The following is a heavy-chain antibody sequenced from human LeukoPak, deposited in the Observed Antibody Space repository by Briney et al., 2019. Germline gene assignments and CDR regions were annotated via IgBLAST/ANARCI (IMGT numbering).Heavy chain of an antibody. CDR3: AKTGDYGDQNWFDP. CDR1: GFTFSSYW. V-gene: IGHV3-7*03. CDR2: IKQDGSEK. D-gene: IGHD4-17*01. Sequence: GGSLRLSCAASGFTFSSYWMSWVRQAPGKGLEWVANIKQDGSEKYYVDSVKGRFTISRDNAKNSLYLQMNSLRAEDTAVYYCAKTGDYGDQNWFDPWGQGTLVTVSS. J-gene: IGHJ5*02.